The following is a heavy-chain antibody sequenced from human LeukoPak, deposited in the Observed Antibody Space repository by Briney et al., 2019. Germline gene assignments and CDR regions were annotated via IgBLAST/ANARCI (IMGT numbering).Heavy chain of an antibody. Sequence: SGPTLVKPSETLSLTCTVSGASISGDYWSWIRQPPGKGLEWIAFIYDGGLTNYNPSLKSRVTISIDTSKSQFSLKLSSVTAADTAVYYCARGGASSRYFDYWGQGTLVTVSS. CDR2: IYDGGLT. D-gene: IGHD6-6*01. CDR1: GASISGDY. V-gene: IGHV4-59*01. CDR3: ARGGASSRYFDY. J-gene: IGHJ4*02.